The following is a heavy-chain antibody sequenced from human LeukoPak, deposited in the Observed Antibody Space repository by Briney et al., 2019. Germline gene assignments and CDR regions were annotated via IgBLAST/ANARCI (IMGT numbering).Heavy chain of an antibody. CDR1: GGSISSGGYS. J-gene: IGHJ6*03. CDR3: ARARYGDHVRDYDYYYYYMDV. V-gene: IGHV4-30-2*01. D-gene: IGHD4-17*01. CDR2: IYHSGST. Sequence: SETLSLTCAVSGGSISSGGYSWSWIRQPPGKGLEWIGYIYHSGSTYYNPSLKSRVTISVDTSKNQFSLKLSSVTAADTAVSYCARARYGDHVRDYDYYYYYMDVWGKGTTVTVSS.